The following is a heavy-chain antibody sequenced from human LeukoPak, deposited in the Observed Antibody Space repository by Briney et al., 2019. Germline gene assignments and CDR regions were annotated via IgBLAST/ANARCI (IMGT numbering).Heavy chain of an antibody. J-gene: IGHJ4*02. V-gene: IGHV3-30*18. Sequence: WRSLRLSCAASGFTFSIYGMHWVRQAPATRLERVAVISYDGSNKYYADSVKGRFTISRDNSKNTLYLQMNSLRAEDTAVYYCAKPQTRPTDYFDYWGQGTLVTVSS. CDR3: AKPQTRPTDYFDY. CDR1: GFTFSIYG. CDR2: ISYDGSNK. D-gene: IGHD4-17*01.